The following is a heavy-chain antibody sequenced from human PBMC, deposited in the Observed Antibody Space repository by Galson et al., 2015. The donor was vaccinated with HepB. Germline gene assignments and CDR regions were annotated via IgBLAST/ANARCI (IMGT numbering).Heavy chain of an antibody. J-gene: IGHJ6*02. CDR3: ARGPGPPYQLLYDYYYGMDV. Sequence: ETLSLTCTVSGGSISSYYWSWIRQPPGKGLEWIGYIYYSGSTNYNPSLKSRVTISVDTSKNQFSLKLSSVTAADTAVYYCARGPGPPYQLLYDYYYGMDVWGQGTTVTVSS. V-gene: IGHV4-59*01. D-gene: IGHD2-2*01. CDR2: IYYSGST. CDR1: GGSISSYY.